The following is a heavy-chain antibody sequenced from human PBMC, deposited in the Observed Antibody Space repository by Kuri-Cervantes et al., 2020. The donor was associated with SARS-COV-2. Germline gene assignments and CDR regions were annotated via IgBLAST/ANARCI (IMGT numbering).Heavy chain of an antibody. Sequence: SETLSLTCTVSGGSISSYYWSWIRQPAGKGLEWIGCIYTSGSTNYNPSLKSRVTMSVDTSKNQFSLKLSSVTAADTAVYYCARDTYYDILTGYSPLGFDPWGQGTLVTVSS. V-gene: IGHV4-4*07. CDR3: ARDTYYDILTGYSPLGFDP. CDR2: IYTSGST. CDR1: GGSISSYY. J-gene: IGHJ5*02. D-gene: IGHD3-9*01.